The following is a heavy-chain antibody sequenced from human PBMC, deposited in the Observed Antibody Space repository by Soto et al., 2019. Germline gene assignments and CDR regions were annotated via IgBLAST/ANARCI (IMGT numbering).Heavy chain of an antibody. D-gene: IGHD2-15*01. Sequence: QVQLVESGGGVVQPGRSLRLSCAASGFTFSSYGMHWVRQAPGKGLEWVAVISYDGSNKYYADSVKGRFTISRDNSKNTQYLQMNSLRAEDTAVYYCAKDYGYCGVGSCYSAGLFDPWGQGTLVTVSS. CDR3: AKDYGYCGVGSCYSAGLFDP. V-gene: IGHV3-30*18. CDR1: GFTFSSYG. J-gene: IGHJ5*02. CDR2: ISYDGSNK.